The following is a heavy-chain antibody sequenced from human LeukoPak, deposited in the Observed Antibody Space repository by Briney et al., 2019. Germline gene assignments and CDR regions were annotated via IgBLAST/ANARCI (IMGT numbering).Heavy chain of an antibody. CDR3: ARDRAYSSGWYYFDY. J-gene: IGHJ4*02. CDR1: GLTFSGYG. Sequence: GGSLRLSCSASGLTFSGYGMHGVRGAPDKRLEWVAVIWYDGSNKYYADSVKGRFTISRDNSKNTLYLQMNSLRAEDTAVYYCARDRAYSSGWYYFDYWGQGTLVTVSS. CDR2: IWYDGSNK. D-gene: IGHD6-19*01. V-gene: IGHV3-33*01.